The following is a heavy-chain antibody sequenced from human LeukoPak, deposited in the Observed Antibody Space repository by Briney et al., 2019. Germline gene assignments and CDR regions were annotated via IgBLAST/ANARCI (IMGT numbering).Heavy chain of an antibody. Sequence: GASVKVSFKASGGTFTSYAISWVRQAPGQGLEWMGGIIPIFGTANYAQKFQGRVTITADKSTSTAYMELSSLRSEDTAVYYCAREGSGMVRGVFDPWGQGTLVTVSS. J-gene: IGHJ5*02. CDR2: IIPIFGTA. CDR1: GGTFTSYA. D-gene: IGHD3-10*01. V-gene: IGHV1-69*06. CDR3: AREGSGMVRGVFDP.